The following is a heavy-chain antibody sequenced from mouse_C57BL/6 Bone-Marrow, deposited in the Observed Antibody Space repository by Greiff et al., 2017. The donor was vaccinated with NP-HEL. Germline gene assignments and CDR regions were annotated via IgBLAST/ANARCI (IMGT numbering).Heavy chain of an antibody. V-gene: IGHV1-64*01. D-gene: IGHD4-1*01. CDR2: IHPNSGST. CDR1: GYTFTSYW. CDR3: ASWAKTGTWFAY. J-gene: IGHJ3*01. Sequence: QVQLQQPGAELVKPGASVKLSCKASGYTFTSYWMHWVKQRPGQGLEWIGMIHPNSGSTNYNEKFKSKATLTVDKSSSTAYMQLSSLTSEDSAVYYCASWAKTGTWFAYWGQGTLVTVSA.